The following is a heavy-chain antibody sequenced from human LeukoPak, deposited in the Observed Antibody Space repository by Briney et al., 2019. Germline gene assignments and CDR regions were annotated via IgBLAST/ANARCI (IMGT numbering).Heavy chain of an antibody. CDR3: ARLSHSSSWSQDGY. CDR2: ISSTGNNI. CDR1: GFTFSSYE. J-gene: IGHJ4*02. Sequence: GGSMRLSCAASGFTFSSYEMNWVRQAPGKGLEWVSYISSTGNNIYYADSLKGRFTVSRDNAENSLYLQMNSLRAEDTAVYYCARLSHSSSWSQDGYWGQGTLVTVSS. D-gene: IGHD6-13*01. V-gene: IGHV3-48*03.